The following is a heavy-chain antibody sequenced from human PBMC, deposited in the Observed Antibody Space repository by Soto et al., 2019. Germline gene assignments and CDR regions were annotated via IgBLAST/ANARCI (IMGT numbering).Heavy chain of an antibody. CDR1: GGSISDGYY. Sequence: SETLSLTCTVSGGSISDGYYWSWIRQHPGKGLEWIGSISDSGSTSYNPSLKSRLTISVDTSKNQFSLNLRSVTAADTAVYYCARRDRSGFSYWLDTCGQGTLVTVSS. CDR2: ISDSGST. V-gene: IGHV4-31*03. D-gene: IGHD3-22*01. J-gene: IGHJ5*02. CDR3: ARRDRSGFSYWLDT.